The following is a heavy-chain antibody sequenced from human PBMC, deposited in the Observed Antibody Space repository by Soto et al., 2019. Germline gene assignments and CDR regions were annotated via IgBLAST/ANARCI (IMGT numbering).Heavy chain of an antibody. D-gene: IGHD3-16*02. CDR2: MNPNSGNT. CDR3: ARVPHNYDYIWGSYRRDFDY. V-gene: IGHV1-8*01. CDR1: GYTFTSYD. J-gene: IGHJ4*02. Sequence: ASVKVSCKASGYTFTSYDINWVRQATGQGLEWMGWMNPNSGNTGYAQKFQGRVTMTRNTSISTAYMELSSLRSEDTAVYYCARVPHNYDYIWGSYRRDFDYWGQGTLVTVSS.